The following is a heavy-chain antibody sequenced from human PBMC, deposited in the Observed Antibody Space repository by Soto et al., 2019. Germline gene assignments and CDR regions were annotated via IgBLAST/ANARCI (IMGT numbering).Heavy chain of an antibody. Sequence: SETLSLTCTVSGGSISSSNYYWGWIRQPPGKGLEWIGNIYYSGNSYYNPSLKSRVTISVDTSKNQFYLKLSSVTAADTAVYYCARQGGSKSNYYYGMDVWGQGTTVTVSS. CDR2: IYYSGNS. CDR1: GGSISSSNYY. J-gene: IGHJ6*02. CDR3: ARQGGSKSNYYYGMDV. V-gene: IGHV4-39*01. D-gene: IGHD1-26*01.